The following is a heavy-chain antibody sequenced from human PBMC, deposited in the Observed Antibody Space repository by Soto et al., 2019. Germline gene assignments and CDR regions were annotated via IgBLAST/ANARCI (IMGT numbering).Heavy chain of an antibody. J-gene: IGHJ4*02. CDR1: GFTFSSYA. CDR3: ANRLAGKRSSGWSYYFDY. D-gene: IGHD6-19*01. Sequence: GGSLRLSCAASGFTFSSYAMSWVRQAPGKGLEWVSAISGSGGSTYYADSVKGRFTISRDNSKNTLYLQMNSLRAEDTAVYYCANRLAGKRSSGWSYYFDYWGQGTLVTVSS. CDR2: ISGSGGST. V-gene: IGHV3-23*01.